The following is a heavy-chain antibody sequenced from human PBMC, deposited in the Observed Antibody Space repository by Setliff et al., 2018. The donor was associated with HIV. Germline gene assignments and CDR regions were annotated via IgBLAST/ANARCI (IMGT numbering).Heavy chain of an antibody. V-gene: IGHV3-20*01. D-gene: IGHD3-22*01. J-gene: IGHJ4*02. CDR2: MNWNGDAL. CDR3: ARVQYHYDGTVYYIQCPDY. CDR1: GFNFAAYA. Sequence: PGGSLRLSCAASGFNFAAYAMSWVRQAPGKGQEWVSGMNWNGDALGYADAVKGRLTISRDNAKNSLYLQLDSLRAEDTAFYDCARVQYHYDGTVYYIQCPDYWGQGTLVTVSS.